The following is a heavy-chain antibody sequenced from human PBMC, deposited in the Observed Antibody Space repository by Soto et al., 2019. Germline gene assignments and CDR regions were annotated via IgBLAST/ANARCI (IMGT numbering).Heavy chain of an antibody. V-gene: IGHV4-34*01. CDR3: VATTMAYYYGMDV. Sequence: QVQLQQWGAGLLKPSETLSLTCAVYGGSFSDYFWSWIRQPPGKGLEWIGEINHSGTTNYNPSLKRRVTISLDTSMNHFSLNLTSVTAADTAVYYSVATTMAYYYGMDVWGQGTTVTVSS. CDR2: INHSGTT. D-gene: IGHD5-12*01. CDR1: GGSFSDYF. J-gene: IGHJ6*02.